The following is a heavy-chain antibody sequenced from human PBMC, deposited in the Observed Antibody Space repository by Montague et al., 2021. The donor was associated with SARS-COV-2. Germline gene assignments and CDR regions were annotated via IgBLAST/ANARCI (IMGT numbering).Heavy chain of an antibody. D-gene: IGHD3-10*01. CDR2: IYYSGST. J-gene: IGHJ4*02. CDR3: ARNYPGSTLDY. V-gene: IGHV4-39*07. Sequence: SETLSLICTVSGGSISSSSYYWGWIRQPPGKGLEWIGSIYYSGSTYYNPSLKSRVTISVDTSKNQFSLKLSSVTAADTAVYYCARNYPGSTLDYWGQGTLVPVSS. CDR1: GGSISSSSYY.